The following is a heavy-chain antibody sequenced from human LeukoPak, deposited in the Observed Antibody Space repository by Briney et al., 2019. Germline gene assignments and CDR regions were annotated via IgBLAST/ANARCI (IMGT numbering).Heavy chain of an antibody. CDR3: AKDHKEYQRAAFDI. D-gene: IGHD2-2*01. CDR1: GFTFSSYA. V-gene: IGHV3-23*01. CDR2: ISGSGGST. Sequence: GGSLRLSCAASGFTFSSYAMSWVRQASGKGLEWVSAISGSGGSTYYADSAKGRFTISRDNSKNTLYLQMNSLRAEDTAVYYCAKDHKEYQRAAFDIWGQGTMVTVSS. J-gene: IGHJ3*02.